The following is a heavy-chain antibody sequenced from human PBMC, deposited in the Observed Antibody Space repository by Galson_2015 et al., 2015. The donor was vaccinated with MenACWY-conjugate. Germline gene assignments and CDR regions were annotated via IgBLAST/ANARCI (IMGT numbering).Heavy chain of an antibody. J-gene: IGHJ4*02. CDR3: ARAPFEIGSTWYSWFDY. CDR1: GFTFKYYC. V-gene: IGHV3-7*03. Sequence: SMRISCAASGFTFKYYCMTWVGQTPGEGLEWVANIHKDGDEKVSGDSVTGRFTISRDNATNSVFLQMNNLRVEDTAVYYCARAPFEIGSTWYSWFDYWGQGTLVAVSS. D-gene: IGHD2-21*01. CDR2: IHKDGDEK.